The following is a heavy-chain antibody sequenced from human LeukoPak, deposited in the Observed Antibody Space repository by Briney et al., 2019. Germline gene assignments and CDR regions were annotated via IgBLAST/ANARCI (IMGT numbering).Heavy chain of an antibody. Sequence: GESLKISCKGSGYSVTNYWIGWVRQMPGKGLEWMGIISPADSDIRSSPSFQGHVTMSADKTISTAYLQWSNLKASDTAMYYCARQISPGHFDYWGQGTLVTVSS. J-gene: IGHJ4*02. CDR1: GYSVTNYW. D-gene: IGHD1-1*01. CDR2: ISPADSDI. CDR3: ARQISPGHFDY. V-gene: IGHV5-51*01.